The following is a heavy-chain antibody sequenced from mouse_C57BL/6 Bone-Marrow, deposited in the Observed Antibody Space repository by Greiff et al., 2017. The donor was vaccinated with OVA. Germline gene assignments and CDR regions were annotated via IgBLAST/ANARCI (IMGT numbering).Heavy chain of an antibody. J-gene: IGHJ4*01. D-gene: IGHD1-1*01. Sequence: QVQLQQSGAELVRPGTSVKVSCKASGYAFTNYLIEWVKQRPGQGLEWIVVINPGSGGTNYNEKFKGKATLTVDTSSSTAYMQLSSLTSEDSAVYYCARRTTVVATNAMDYWGQGTSVTVSS. V-gene: IGHV1-54*01. CDR3: ARRTTVVATNAMDY. CDR1: GYAFTNYL. CDR2: INPGSGGT.